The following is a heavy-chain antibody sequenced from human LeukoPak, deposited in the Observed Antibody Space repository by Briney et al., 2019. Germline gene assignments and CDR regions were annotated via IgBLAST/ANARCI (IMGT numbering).Heavy chain of an antibody. D-gene: IGHD3-10*01. Sequence: ASVKVSCKASGDTLTGHYMHWIRQAPGQGLEWMGWIAPNGDRTYYAQNFLGRLTVTRDTSINTVYMELNSLTSGDTAVYYCARDRGIDYYGSGSYYRHYYYYMDVWGKGTTVTVSS. CDR3: ARDRGIDYYGSGSYYRHYYYYMDV. J-gene: IGHJ6*03. V-gene: IGHV1-2*02. CDR1: GDTLTGHY. CDR2: IAPNGDRT.